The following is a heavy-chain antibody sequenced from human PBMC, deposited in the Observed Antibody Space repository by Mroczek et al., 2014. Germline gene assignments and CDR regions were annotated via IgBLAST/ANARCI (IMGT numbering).Heavy chain of an antibody. Sequence: QVQLQESGPGLVKPSETLSLTCTVSGGSISSYYWSWIRQPPGKGLEWIGYIYYSGSTNYNPSLKSRVTISVDTSKNQFSLKLSSVTAADTAVYYCATTSKNYYDSSGYYYFDYWGQGTLVTVSS. CDR1: GGSISSYY. V-gene: IGHV4-59*01. J-gene: IGHJ4*02. CDR2: IYYSGST. CDR3: ATTSKNYYDSSGYYYFDY. D-gene: IGHD3-22*01.